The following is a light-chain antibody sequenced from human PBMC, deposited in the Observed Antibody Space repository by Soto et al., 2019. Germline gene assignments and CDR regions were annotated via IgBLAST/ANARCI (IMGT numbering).Light chain of an antibody. CDR2: FNI. J-gene: IGLJ1*01. CDR3: AAWDDSLNGYG. CDR1: SSNIGSNT. Sequence: QSVMSQPPSASETPGQMVTISCSGSSSNIGSNTVSWYQQFPGTAPKLLIYFNIQRPSGVPDRFSGSKSGTSAYLAISGLQSEDEADYYCAAWDDSLNGYGFGTGTKVTVL. V-gene: IGLV1-44*01.